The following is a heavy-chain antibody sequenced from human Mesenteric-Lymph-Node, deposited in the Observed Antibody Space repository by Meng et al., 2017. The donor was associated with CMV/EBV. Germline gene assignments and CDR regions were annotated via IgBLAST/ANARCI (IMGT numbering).Heavy chain of an antibody. J-gene: IGHJ6*02. Sequence: GESLKISCAASGFTFNNYCMRWVRRQAPGKGLEWVSSISSSSSYIKYADSVKGRFTISRDNAKNSLYLQMNSLRAEDTAVYYCARDGVGVDIVVVPAPYYYGMDVWGQGTTVTVSS. CDR3: ARDGVGVDIVVVPAPYYYGMDV. V-gene: IGHV3-21*01. D-gene: IGHD2-2*03. CDR1: GFTFNNYC. CDR2: ISSSSSYI.